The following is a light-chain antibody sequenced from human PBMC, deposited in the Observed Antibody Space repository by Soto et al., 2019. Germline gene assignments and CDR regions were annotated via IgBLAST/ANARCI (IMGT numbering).Light chain of an antibody. V-gene: IGKV3-20*01. CDR1: QSVSSSY. CDR2: GAS. Sequence: EIVLPQSPGTLSLSPGESATLSCRASQSVSSSYLAWYQQKPGQAPRLLIYGASSSATGIPDSFSGSGSGTDFTLTISRLEPEDFAVYYCQQYGSSLGTFGQGTKVDI. J-gene: IGKJ1*01. CDR3: QQYGSSLGT.